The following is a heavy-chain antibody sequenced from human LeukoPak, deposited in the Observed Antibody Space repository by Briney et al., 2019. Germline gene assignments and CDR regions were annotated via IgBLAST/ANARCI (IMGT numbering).Heavy chain of an antibody. CDR1: GYTFISYY. CDR3: ARDHGSAYYRAPRH. J-gene: IGHJ4*02. V-gene: IGHV1-46*01. D-gene: IGHD3-10*01. CDR2: INPSGGST. Sequence: ASVKISCKASGYTFISYYMHWVRQARGQGLEWMGIINPSGGSTSYAQKFQGRVTMTRDTSTSTVYMELSSLRSEDTAVYYCARDHGSAYYRAPRHWGQGTLVTVSS.